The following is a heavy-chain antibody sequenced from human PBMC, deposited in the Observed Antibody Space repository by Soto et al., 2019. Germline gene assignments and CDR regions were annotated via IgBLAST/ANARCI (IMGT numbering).Heavy chain of an antibody. Sequence: ASVKVSCKASGYTFTSYDINWVRQATGQGLEWMGWMNPNSGNTGYAQKFQGRVTMTRNTSISTAYMELSSLRSEDTAVYYCARGPEGAGTTDYWGQGTLVTVSS. V-gene: IGHV1-8*01. CDR3: ARGPEGAGTTDY. CDR2: MNPNSGNT. D-gene: IGHD1-7*01. J-gene: IGHJ4*02. CDR1: GYTFTSYD.